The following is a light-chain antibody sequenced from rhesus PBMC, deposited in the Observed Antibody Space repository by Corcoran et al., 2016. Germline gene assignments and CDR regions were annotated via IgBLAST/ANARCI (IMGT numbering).Light chain of an antibody. V-gene: IGLV2S9*01. Sequence: QSALTQPPSVSKSLGQSVTISCTGTSSDIGGYNDVSWYQQHPGPAPRLLIYDVSKRPSGVSDRFSGSKSGNTASLSISGLQAEDVADYYCCSYTSGSTYIFGAGTRLTVL. CDR2: DVS. CDR1: SSDIGGYND. CDR3: CSYTSGSTYI. J-gene: IGLJ1*01.